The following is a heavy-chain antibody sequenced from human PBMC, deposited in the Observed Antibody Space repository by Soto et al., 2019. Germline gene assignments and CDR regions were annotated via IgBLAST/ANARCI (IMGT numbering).Heavy chain of an antibody. D-gene: IGHD6-13*01. CDR1: GFTFSSYG. V-gene: IGHV3-30*03. Sequence: GGSLRLSCAASGFTFSSYGMHWVRQAPGKGLEWVAVISYDGSNKYYADSVKGRFTISRDNSKNTLYLQMNSLRAEDTAVYYCATGQQLVHWGQGILVTVAS. CDR3: ATGQQLVH. CDR2: ISYDGSNK. J-gene: IGHJ4*02.